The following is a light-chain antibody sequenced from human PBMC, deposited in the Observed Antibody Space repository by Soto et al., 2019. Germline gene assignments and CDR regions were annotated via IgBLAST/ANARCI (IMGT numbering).Light chain of an antibody. J-gene: IGLJ3*02. Sequence: QSVLTQPASVSGSPGQSITISCTGTSSDVGGYNYVSWYQQHPGKAPKLMIFEVTNRPSGVSDRFSGSKSGNTASLTISGLQAEDEADYYCCSHTSSVTWVFGGGTKLTVL. V-gene: IGLV2-14*01. CDR2: EVT. CDR1: SSDVGGYNY. CDR3: CSHTSSVTWV.